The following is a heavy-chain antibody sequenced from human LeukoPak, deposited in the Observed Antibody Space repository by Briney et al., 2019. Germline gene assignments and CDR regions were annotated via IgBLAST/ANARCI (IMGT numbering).Heavy chain of an antibody. J-gene: IGHJ6*02. CDR3: AKFGEFYGMDV. CDR1: GGTFSSYA. Sequence: SVKVSCKASGGTFSSYAISWVRQAPGQGLEWMGRIIPILGIANYAQKFQGRVTITADKPTSTAYMELSSLRSEDTAVYYCAKFGEFYGMDVWGQGTTVTVSS. CDR2: IIPILGIA. V-gene: IGHV1-69*04. D-gene: IGHD3-10*01.